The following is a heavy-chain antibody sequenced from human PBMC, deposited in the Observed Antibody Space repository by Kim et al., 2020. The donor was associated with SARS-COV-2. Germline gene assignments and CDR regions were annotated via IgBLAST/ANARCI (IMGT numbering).Heavy chain of an antibody. J-gene: IGHJ6*02. CDR1: GGSISSSNW. CDR3: AKDGGDIKDPWGRYYDILTGYSTGYYYYGMDV. V-gene: IGHV4-4*02. Sequence: SETLSLTCAVSGGSISSSNWWSWVRQPPGRGLEWIGEIYHSGSTNYNPSLKSRVTISVDKSKNQFSLKLSSVTAADTAVYYCAKDGGDIKDPWGRYYDILTGYSTGYYYYGMDVWGQGTTVTVSS. CDR2: IYHSGST. D-gene: IGHD3-9*01.